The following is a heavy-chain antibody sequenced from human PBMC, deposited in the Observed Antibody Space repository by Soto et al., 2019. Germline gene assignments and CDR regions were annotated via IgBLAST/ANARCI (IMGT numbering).Heavy chain of an antibody. CDR3: AKDRDWSNDY. V-gene: IGHV3-23*01. Sequence: GVSLRLSCAASGFTFSSCAMTWVRQAPGKGLDWVSSISGSGGSTYYADSVKGRFTISRDNSKNTLYLQMNSLRAEDTAVYYCAKDRDWSNDYWGQGTLVTGSA. CDR1: GFTFSSCA. D-gene: IGHD3-9*01. J-gene: IGHJ4*02. CDR2: ISGSGGST.